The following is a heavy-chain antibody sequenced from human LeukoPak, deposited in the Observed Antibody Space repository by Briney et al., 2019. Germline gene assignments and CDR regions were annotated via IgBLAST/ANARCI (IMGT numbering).Heavy chain of an antibody. V-gene: IGHV3-30*18. CDR2: ISYDGSNK. CDR3: AKGDYFDY. J-gene: IGHJ4*02. Sequence: GGSLRLSCAASGFTFSSYGMHWVRQAPGKGLEWVAVISYDGSNKYYADSVKGRFTISRDNSKNTLYLQMNSLRAEDTAVYYCAKGDYFDYWGQGTLVTVSS. CDR1: GFTFSSYG.